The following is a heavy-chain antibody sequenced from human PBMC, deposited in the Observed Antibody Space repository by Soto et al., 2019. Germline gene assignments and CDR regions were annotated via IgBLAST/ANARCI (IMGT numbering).Heavy chain of an antibody. J-gene: IGHJ4*02. CDR3: ATFNGDYEEDPIDV. V-gene: IGHV1-24*01. CDR2: FDPEDGET. D-gene: IGHD4-17*01. CDR1: GYTLTELS. Sequence: ASVKVSCKVSGYTLTELSMHWVRQAPGRGLEWMGGFDPEDGETIYAQKFQGRVTMTEDTSTDTAYMELSSLRSEDTAVYYCATFNGDYEEDPIDVWGQGTMVTVSS.